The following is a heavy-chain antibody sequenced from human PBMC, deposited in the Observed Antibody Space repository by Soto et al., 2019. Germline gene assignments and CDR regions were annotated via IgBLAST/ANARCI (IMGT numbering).Heavy chain of an antibody. J-gene: IGHJ4*02. CDR3: ARVGGRIAVAGRYYFDY. Sequence: SETLSLTCAVYGGSFSGYYWSWIRQPPGKGLEWIGEINHSGSTNYNPSLKSRVTISVDTSKNQFSLKLSSVTAADTAVYYCARVGGRIAVAGRYYFDYWGQGTLVTVSS. D-gene: IGHD6-19*01. CDR2: INHSGST. V-gene: IGHV4-34*01. CDR1: GGSFSGYY.